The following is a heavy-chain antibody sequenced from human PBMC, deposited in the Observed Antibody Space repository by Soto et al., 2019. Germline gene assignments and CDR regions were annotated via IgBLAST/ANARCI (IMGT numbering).Heavy chain of an antibody. D-gene: IGHD2-8*01. Sequence: PSETLSLTCAVSGDSISSYYWGWIRQPPGKGLEWMGYISYSGSTNYNPSLKSRVTISSDTTKNQLSLKLTSVTAADTAVYHCARVYATSWYTYYFYSWGQGALVTVSS. CDR2: ISYSGST. J-gene: IGHJ1*01. CDR1: GDSISSYY. CDR3: ARVYATSWYTYYFYS. V-gene: IGHV4-59*08.